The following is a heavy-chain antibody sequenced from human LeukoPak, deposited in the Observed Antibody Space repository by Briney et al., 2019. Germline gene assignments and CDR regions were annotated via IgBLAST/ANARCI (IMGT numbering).Heavy chain of an antibody. CDR2: ISSSCTTI. V-gene: IGHV3-11*01. CDR1: GFTFSDYY. D-gene: IGHD2-2*01. J-gene: IGHJ6*04. CDR3: ARDPRGAVVPGAMGV. Sequence: GGSLRLSCAASGFTFSDYYMSWIRQAPGKGLEWVSYISSSCTTIYYADSVKGRFTISRDNGQSSLYLQMNSLRAEDTAVYYCARDPRGAVVPGAMGVWGKGTTVTVSS.